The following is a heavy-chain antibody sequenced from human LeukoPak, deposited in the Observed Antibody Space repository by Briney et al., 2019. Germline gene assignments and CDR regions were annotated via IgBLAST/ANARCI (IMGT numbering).Heavy chain of an antibody. J-gene: IGHJ6*02. CDR1: GFTFDDYA. Sequence: PGRSLRLFCAASGFTFDDYAMHWVRQAPGKGLEWVSGITWNSGTIGYADSVKGRFTISRDNAKNSLYLQMNSLRAEDTALYYCAKSAGIAQYYYYGMDVWGQGTTVTVSS. V-gene: IGHV3-9*01. CDR3: AKSAGIAQYYYYGMDV. D-gene: IGHD6-13*01. CDR2: ITWNSGTI.